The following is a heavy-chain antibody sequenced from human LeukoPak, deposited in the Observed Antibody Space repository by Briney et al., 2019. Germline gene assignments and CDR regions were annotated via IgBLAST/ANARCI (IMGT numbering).Heavy chain of an antibody. Sequence: GGSLRLSCAASGFTFSSYAMSRVRQAPGKGLEWVSAISGSGGSTYYADSVKGRFTISRDNSKNTLYLQMNSLRAEDTAVYYCAKDSGSCYNYFDYWGQGTLVTVSS. V-gene: IGHV3-23*01. CDR3: AKDSGSCYNYFDY. CDR2: ISGSGGST. D-gene: IGHD1-26*01. CDR1: GFTFSSYA. J-gene: IGHJ4*02.